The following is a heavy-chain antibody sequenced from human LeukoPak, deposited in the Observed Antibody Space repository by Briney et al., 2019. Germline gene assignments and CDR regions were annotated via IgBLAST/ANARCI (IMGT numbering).Heavy chain of an antibody. CDR3: ARGKIDVLGY. V-gene: IGHV4-34*01. CDR2: INHSGST. D-gene: IGHD3-16*01. J-gene: IGHJ4*02. CDR1: GGSFSGYY. Sequence: SETLSLTCAVYGGSFSGYYWSWIRQPPGKGLEWIGEINHSGSTNYNPSLKSRVTISVDTSKNQFSLKLSSVTAADTAVYYCARGKIDVLGYWGQGTLVTVSS.